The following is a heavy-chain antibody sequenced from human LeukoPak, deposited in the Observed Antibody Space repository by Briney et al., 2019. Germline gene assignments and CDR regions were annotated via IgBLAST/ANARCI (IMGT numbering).Heavy chain of an antibody. V-gene: IGHV3-23*01. J-gene: IGHJ4*02. CDR3: VRKGAVPILYYFDY. Sequence: GGSLRPSCAASGFTFSSYAMSWVRQAPGKGLEWVSAISGSGGSTYYADSVKGRFTISRDNSKNTLYLQMNSLRAEDTAVYYCVRKGAVPILYYFDYWGQGTLVTVSS. CDR1: GFTFSSYA. CDR2: ISGSGGST. D-gene: IGHD6-19*01.